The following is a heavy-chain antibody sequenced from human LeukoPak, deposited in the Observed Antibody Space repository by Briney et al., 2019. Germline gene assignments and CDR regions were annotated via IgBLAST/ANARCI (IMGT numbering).Heavy chain of an antibody. J-gene: IGHJ6*03. CDR2: INPKSGGT. D-gene: IGHD3-22*01. V-gene: IGHV1-2*02. Sequence: ASVKVSCKAFGYSFTGYYMHWVRQAPGQGLEWMGWINPKSGGTNYAQKFQGRVVMTRDTSISTAYMEVSRLRSDDTAVYYCARNRQSGYSASSGYYFYMDVWGKGTTVTVSS. CDR1: GYSFTGYY. CDR3: ARNRQSGYSASSGYYFYMDV.